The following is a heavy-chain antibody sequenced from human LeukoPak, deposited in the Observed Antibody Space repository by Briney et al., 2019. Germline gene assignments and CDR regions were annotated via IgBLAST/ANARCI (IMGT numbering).Heavy chain of an antibody. V-gene: IGHV3-74*01. CDR1: GFTFSRYW. Sequence: GGSLRLSCADSGFTFSRYWMHWVRQPPGKGRVWVSCISADGSVTRYADSVKGRFTISRDNTKSTLYLQMHSLRAEDTAVYYCATAGGDGSRMGFDPWGQGTLVTVSS. CDR3: ATAGGDGSRMGFDP. J-gene: IGHJ5*02. CDR2: ISADGSVT. D-gene: IGHD2-15*01.